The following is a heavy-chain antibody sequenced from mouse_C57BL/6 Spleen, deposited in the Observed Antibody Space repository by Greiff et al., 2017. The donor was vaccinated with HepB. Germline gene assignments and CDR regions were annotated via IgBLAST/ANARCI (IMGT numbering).Heavy chain of an antibody. D-gene: IGHD2-3*01. CDR3: ASRWLSAWFAY. CDR1: GYTFTSYW. Sequence: LQQPGAELVKPGASVKLSCKASGYTFTSYWMQWVKQRPGQGLEWIGEIDPSDSYTNYNQKFKGKATLTVDTSSSTAYMQLSSLTSEDSAVYYCASRWLSAWFAYWGQGTLVTVSA. CDR2: IDPSDSYT. J-gene: IGHJ3*01. V-gene: IGHV1-50*01.